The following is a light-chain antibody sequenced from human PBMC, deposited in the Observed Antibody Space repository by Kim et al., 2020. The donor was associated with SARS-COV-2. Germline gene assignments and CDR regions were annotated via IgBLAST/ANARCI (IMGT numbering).Light chain of an antibody. Sequence: QRVTTSCNGSSSNIGADYDVHWYQYLPGTVPKLLIYSNSNRPSGVPDRFSGSKSGTSASLAITGLQAEDEADYYCQSYDSSLSGWVFGGGTKVTVL. CDR2: SNS. V-gene: IGLV1-40*01. J-gene: IGLJ3*02. CDR3: QSYDSSLSGWV. CDR1: SSNIGADYD.